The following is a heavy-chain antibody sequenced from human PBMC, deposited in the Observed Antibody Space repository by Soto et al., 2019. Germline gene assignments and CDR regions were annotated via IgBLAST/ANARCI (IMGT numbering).Heavy chain of an antibody. Sequence: PGGSLRLSCAASGFTFSSYGMHWVRQAPGKGLEWVAVIWYDGSNKYYADSVKGRFTISRDNSKNTLYLQMNSLRAEDTAVYYCARGNYYGSGAFDIWGQGTMVT. CDR2: IWYDGSNK. CDR1: GFTFSSYG. J-gene: IGHJ3*02. CDR3: ARGNYYGSGAFDI. V-gene: IGHV3-33*01. D-gene: IGHD3-10*01.